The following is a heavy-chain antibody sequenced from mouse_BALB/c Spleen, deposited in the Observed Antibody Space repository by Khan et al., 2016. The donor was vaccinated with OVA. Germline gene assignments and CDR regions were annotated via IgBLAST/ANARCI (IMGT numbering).Heavy chain of an antibody. CDR3: TRWSYWFAY. D-gene: IGHD2-12*01. CDR1: GYTFTSYW. CDR2: IYPGSGST. V-gene: IGHV1S22*01. Sequence: LQQSGSELVRPGASVRLSCKASGYTFTSYWMHWVKQRPGQGLAWIGDIYPGSGSTNYDEKFKSKATLTVDTSSSTAYMQLSSLTSEDSAVYYCTRWSYWFAYWGQGTLVTVSA. J-gene: IGHJ3*01.